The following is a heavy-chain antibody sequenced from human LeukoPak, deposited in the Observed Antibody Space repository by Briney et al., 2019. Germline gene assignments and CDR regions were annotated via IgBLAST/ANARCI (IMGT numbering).Heavy chain of an antibody. D-gene: IGHD3-10*01. J-gene: IGHJ4*02. V-gene: IGHV4-39*01. Sequence: ETLSLTCTVSGDSISSNSFYWVWNHPATGQGLELIISMYYSWNSYYTPSLKSRVTVSVDTSKNKLALKLSSVTAADTAVYYCARHFRLNYGSVNYRFNTFYYFDYWGQGALVTVPS. CDR2: MYYSWNS. CDR3: ARHFRLNYGSVNYRFNTFYYFDY. CDR1: GDSISSNSFY.